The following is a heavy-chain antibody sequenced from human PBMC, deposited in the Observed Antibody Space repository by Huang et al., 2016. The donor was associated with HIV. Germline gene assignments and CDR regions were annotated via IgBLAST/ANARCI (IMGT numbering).Heavy chain of an antibody. CDR3: VHRLRYGKWYVDY. V-gene: IGHV2-5*02. J-gene: IGHJ4*02. D-gene: IGHD6-13*01. CDR2: ICWENEE. CDR1: GFSLTSSGVA. Sequence: QITLKESGPTLVKPTQTLTLTCTFSGFSLTSSGVAVGWIRQPPGKALGWLALICWENEERFSPSLKTRLTSTKDTPKNEVVLTMTNMDPVDTATYYCVHRLRYGKWYVDYWGQGVLVTVSS.